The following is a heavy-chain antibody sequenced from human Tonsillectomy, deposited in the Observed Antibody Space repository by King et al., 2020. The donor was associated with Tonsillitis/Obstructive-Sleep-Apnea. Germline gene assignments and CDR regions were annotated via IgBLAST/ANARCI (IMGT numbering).Heavy chain of an antibody. V-gene: IGHV3-7*01. Sequence: VQLVESGGGLVQPGGSLRLSCVASGFTFSNFWMSWVRQAPGKGLEWVANIKLDGSEKYYVDSVQGRVTISRDNAKNSLCLQMDSLRPEDAAIYYCVRDSGALDSWGQGTLVTVSS. CDR2: IKLDGSEK. CDR1: GFTFSNFW. J-gene: IGHJ4*02. CDR3: VRDSGALDS. D-gene: IGHD1-26*01.